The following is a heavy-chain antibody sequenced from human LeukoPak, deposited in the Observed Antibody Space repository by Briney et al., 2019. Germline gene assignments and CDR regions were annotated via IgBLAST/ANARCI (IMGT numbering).Heavy chain of an antibody. J-gene: IGHJ4*02. CDR3: ASDRYGSGVFDY. Sequence: HPGGSLRLSCAASGFTFSSYWMHWVRQAPGKGLVWVSRINTDGSSTSYADSVKGRFTISRDNAKNTLYLQMNSLRAEDTAVYYCASDRYGSGVFDYWGQGTLVTVSS. CDR1: GFTFSSYW. CDR2: INTDGSST. V-gene: IGHV3-74*01. D-gene: IGHD3-10*01.